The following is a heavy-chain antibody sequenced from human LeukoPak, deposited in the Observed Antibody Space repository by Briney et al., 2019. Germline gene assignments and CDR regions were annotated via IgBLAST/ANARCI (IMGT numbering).Heavy chain of an antibody. CDR2: IIPIFGTA. J-gene: IGHJ4*02. Sequence: SVKVSCKASGATFCSYAISWVRQAPGQGLEWMGRIIPIFGTANYAQKFQGRVTITTDESTSTAYMELSSLRSEDTAVYYCARDHALVPFDYWGQGTLVTVSS. V-gene: IGHV1-69*05. CDR1: GATFCSYA. D-gene: IGHD2-2*01. CDR3: ARDHALVPFDY.